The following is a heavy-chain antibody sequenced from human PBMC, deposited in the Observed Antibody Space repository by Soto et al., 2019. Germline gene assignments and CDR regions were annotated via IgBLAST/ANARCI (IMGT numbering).Heavy chain of an antibody. J-gene: IGHJ4*02. D-gene: IGHD7-27*01. V-gene: IGHV3-74*01. CDR2: INSDGSST. CDR1: GLNFISYW. CDR3: ARGSTGLFDY. Sequence: GGSQRLSSTSSGLNFISYWMHWVRQAPGKGLVWVSRINSDGSSTSYADSVKGRFTISRDNAKNTLYLQMNSLRAEDTAVYYCARGSTGLFDYWGQGTLVTVSS.